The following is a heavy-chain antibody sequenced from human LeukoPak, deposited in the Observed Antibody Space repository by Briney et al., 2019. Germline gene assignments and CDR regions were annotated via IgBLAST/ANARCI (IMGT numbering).Heavy chain of an antibody. CDR1: GYTFTSYY. V-gene: IGHV1-46*01. J-gene: IGHJ4*02. Sequence: ASVKVTCKASGYTFTSYYMHWVRQAPGQGLEWMGIINPSGGSTSYAQKFQGGVTMTRDTSTSTVYMELSSLRSEDTAVYYCARDVDTAMSLRYWGQGTLVTVSS. CDR3: ARDVDTAMSLRY. CDR2: INPSGGST. D-gene: IGHD5-18*01.